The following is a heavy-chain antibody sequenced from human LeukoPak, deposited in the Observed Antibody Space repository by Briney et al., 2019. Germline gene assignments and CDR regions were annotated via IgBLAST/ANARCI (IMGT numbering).Heavy chain of an antibody. CDR1: GFTFSNYW. V-gene: IGHV3-7*01. J-gene: IGHJ4*02. CDR3: ARVRKGYDYVWGSRDYYLDY. Sequence: QPGGSLRLSCLASGFTFSNYWMTWVRQAPGKGLEWVANIEQDGSEKYSVDSVKGRFTISRDNAKNSLYLQMTSLRGEDTAVYYCARVRKGYDYVWGSRDYYLDYWGQGTLVTVSS. CDR2: IEQDGSEK. D-gene: IGHD3-16*01.